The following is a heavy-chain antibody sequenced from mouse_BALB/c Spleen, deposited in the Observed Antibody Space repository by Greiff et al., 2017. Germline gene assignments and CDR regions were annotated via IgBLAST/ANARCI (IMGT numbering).Heavy chain of an antibody. D-gene: IGHD2-14*01. CDR3: ARDRYDRAWFAY. CDR1: GFALSSYD. J-gene: IGHJ3*01. CDR2: ISSGGGST. V-gene: IGHV5-12-1*01. Sequence: EVQVVESGGGLVKPGGSLKLSCAASGFALSSYDMSWVRQTPEKRLEWVAYISSGGGSTYYPDTVKGRFTISRDNANNTLYLQMSSLKSEDTAMYYCARDRYDRAWFAYWGQGTLVTVSA.